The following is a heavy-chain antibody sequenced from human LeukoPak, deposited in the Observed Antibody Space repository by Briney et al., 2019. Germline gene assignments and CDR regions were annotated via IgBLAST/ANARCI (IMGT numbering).Heavy chain of an antibody. Sequence: GGSLRLSCAASGFTFSSYAMSWVRQAPGKGLEWVSAISGRGGSTYYADSVKGRFTISRDNSKNTLYLQMNSLRAEDTAVYYCAKGYYYDSSGFLYFDYWGQGTLVTVSS. J-gene: IGHJ4*02. CDR2: ISGRGGST. CDR1: GFTFSSYA. D-gene: IGHD3-22*01. V-gene: IGHV3-23*01. CDR3: AKGYYYDSSGFLYFDY.